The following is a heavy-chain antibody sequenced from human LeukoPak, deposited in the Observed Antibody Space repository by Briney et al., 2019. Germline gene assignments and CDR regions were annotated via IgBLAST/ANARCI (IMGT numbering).Heavy chain of an antibody. CDR2: IYYSGAT. Sequence: SQTLSLTCTVSGGSISRGDYFWSWIRQSPGKGLEWIGYIYYSGATHYNPSLKSRVSISVDTSKNQFSLKLSSVTAADTAVYYCARGGPTYYYDSSGYYPEPQPYYFDYWGQGTLVTVSS. D-gene: IGHD3-22*01. CDR3: ARGGPTYYYDSSGYYPEPQPYYFDY. J-gene: IGHJ4*02. CDR1: GGSISRGDYF. V-gene: IGHV4-30-4*01.